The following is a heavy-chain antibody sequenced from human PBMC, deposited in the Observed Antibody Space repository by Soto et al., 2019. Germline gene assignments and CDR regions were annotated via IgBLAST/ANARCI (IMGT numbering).Heavy chain of an antibody. CDR3: ARKRLLPPDYYYYGMDV. CDR2: IYYSGST. Sequence: PSETLSLTCTVSGGSISSGDYYWSWIRQPPGKGLGWIGYIYYSGSTYYNPSLKSRVTISVDTSKNQFSLKLSSVTAADTAVYYCARKRLLPPDYYYYGMDVWGQGTKVTVSS. D-gene: IGHD4-17*01. V-gene: IGHV4-30-4*01. J-gene: IGHJ6*02. CDR1: GGSISSGDYY.